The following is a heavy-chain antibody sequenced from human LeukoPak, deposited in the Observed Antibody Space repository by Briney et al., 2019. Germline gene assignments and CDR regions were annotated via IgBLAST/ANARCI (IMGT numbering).Heavy chain of an antibody. D-gene: IGHD3-22*01. Sequence: SETLSLTCTVSSGSISTSNYYWGWVRQPPGKALEWIGNIFYSGSTNYNPSLKSRVTISVDTSKNQFSLKLSSVTAADTAVYYCARVNYYDSSGYYPNFDYWGQGTLVTVSS. CDR2: IFYSGST. J-gene: IGHJ4*02. V-gene: IGHV4-39*07. CDR1: SGSISTSNYY. CDR3: ARVNYYDSSGYYPNFDY.